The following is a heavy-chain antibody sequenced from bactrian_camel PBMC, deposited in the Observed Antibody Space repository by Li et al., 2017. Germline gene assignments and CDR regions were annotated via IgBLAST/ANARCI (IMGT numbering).Heavy chain of an antibody. J-gene: IGHJ4*01. Sequence: HVQLVESGGGSVQAGGSPRLSCVASRFTYSRYCTAWFRQNPGKEREAIAYTGSEPITVYADSVKGRFTISKDNANNVLYLQMIDLKPEDTAMYYCAADPTLRPATWALQDRGYQYWGQGTQVTVS. CDR3: AADPTLRPATWALQDRGYQY. V-gene: IGHV3S55*01. CDR2: TGSEPIT. CDR1: RFTYSRYC. D-gene: IGHD3*01.